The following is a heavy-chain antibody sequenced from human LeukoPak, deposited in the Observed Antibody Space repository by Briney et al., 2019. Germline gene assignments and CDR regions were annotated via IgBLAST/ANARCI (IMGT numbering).Heavy chain of an antibody. CDR3: ARDLNWGFDY. CDR2: IRGSGPGSGSGT. J-gene: IGHJ4*02. V-gene: IGHV3-48*04. D-gene: IGHD7-27*01. CDR1: GFTFSDYS. Sequence: GGSLRLSCATSGFTFSDYSMNWVRQAPGKGLEWVSNIRGSGPGSGSGTYYADSVKGRFIISRANAKNLVYLQMNSLRAEDSAFYYCARDLNWGFDYWGQGALVTVSS.